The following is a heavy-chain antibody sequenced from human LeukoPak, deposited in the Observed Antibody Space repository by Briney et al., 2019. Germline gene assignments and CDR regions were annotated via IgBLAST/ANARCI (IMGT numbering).Heavy chain of an antibody. CDR1: GFTFSSYA. CDR3: ARDGAGYCSRTSCYGSWFDP. V-gene: IGHV3-30*04. CDR2: ISCDGSYK. J-gene: IGHJ5*02. Sequence: GGSLILSCAASGFTFSSYAMHWVRQAPGKGLEWVALISCDGSYKCYADSVKGRFTVSRDNSKNTLYLQMNSLRAEDTAVYYCARDGAGYCSRTSCYGSWFDPWGQGTLVTVSS. D-gene: IGHD2-2*01.